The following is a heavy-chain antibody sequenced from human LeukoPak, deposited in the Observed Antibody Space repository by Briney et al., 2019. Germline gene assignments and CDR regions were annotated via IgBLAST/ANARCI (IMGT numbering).Heavy chain of an antibody. CDR2: IHYSGST. V-gene: IGHV4-59*01. J-gene: IGHJ4*02. D-gene: IGHD3-22*01. CDR3: ARSGVIDSSNYYYVDY. Sequence: SETLSLTRTVSGGSITSYYWSWMRRPPGKGLEWIGYIHYSGSTNYNPSLNSRVTISVDTSKNQFSLKLSSVTAADTAVYYCARSGVIDSSNYYYVDYWGQGTLVTVSS. CDR1: GGSITSYY.